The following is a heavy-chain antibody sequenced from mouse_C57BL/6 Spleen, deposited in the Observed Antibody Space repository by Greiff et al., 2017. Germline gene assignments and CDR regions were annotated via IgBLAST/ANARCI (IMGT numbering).Heavy chain of an antibody. CDR1: GYAFSSSW. CDR2: IYPGDGDT. J-gene: IGHJ3*01. CDR3: ARGNPVAY. V-gene: IGHV1-82*01. Sequence: VQLQQSGPELVKPGASVKISCKASGYAFSSSWMNWVKQRPGKGLEWIGRIYPGDGDTNYNGKFKGKATLTADKSSSTAYMQLSSLTSEDSAVYVCARGNPVAYWGQGTLVTVSA.